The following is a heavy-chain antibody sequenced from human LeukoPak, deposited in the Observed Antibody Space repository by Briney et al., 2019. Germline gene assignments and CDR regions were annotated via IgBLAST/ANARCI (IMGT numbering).Heavy chain of an antibody. V-gene: IGHV4-59*12. Sequence: SETLSLTCTVSGGSISSYYWSWIRQPPGKGLEWIGYIYYSGSTNYNPSLKSRVTISVDTSKNQFSLKLSSVTAADTAVYYCARRQAGGPSLWFGELLSPFDYWGQGTLVTVSS. CDR1: GGSISSYY. CDR2: IYYSGST. D-gene: IGHD3-10*01. CDR3: ARRQAGGPSLWFGELLSPFDY. J-gene: IGHJ4*02.